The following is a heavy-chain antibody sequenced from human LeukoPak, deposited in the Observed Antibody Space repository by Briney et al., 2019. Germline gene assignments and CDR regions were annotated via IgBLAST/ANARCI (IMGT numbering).Heavy chain of an antibody. J-gene: IGHJ5*02. CDR2: IIPIFGTA. Sequence: VTVSCTASAGTFSSYAISWVRQAPGQGLEWMGGIIPIFGTATYAQKFQGRVTSTADESTSTAYMELSSLRSDDTAVYYCARSPKVLLWFGELSKGKNNWFDPWGQGTLVTVSS. V-gene: IGHV1-69*01. CDR3: ARSPKVLLWFGELSKGKNNWFDP. CDR1: AGTFSSYA. D-gene: IGHD3-10*01.